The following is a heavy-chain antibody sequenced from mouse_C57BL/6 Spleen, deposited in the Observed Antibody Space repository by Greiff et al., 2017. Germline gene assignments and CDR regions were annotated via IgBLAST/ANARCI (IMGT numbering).Heavy chain of an antibody. J-gene: IGHJ2*01. CDR2: IRNKANGYTT. D-gene: IGHD3-3*01. V-gene: IGHV7-3*01. CDR3: ARLGSYFDY. Sequence: EVMLVESGGGLVQPGGSLSLSCAASGFTFTDYYMSWVRQPPGKALEWLGFIRNKANGYTTEYSASVKGRFTISRDNSQSILYLQMNALRAEDSATYYCARLGSYFDYWGQGTTLTVSS. CDR1: GFTFTDYY.